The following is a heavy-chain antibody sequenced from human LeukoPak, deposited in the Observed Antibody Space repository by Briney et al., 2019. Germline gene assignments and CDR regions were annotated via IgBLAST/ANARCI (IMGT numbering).Heavy chain of an antibody. CDR3: ARLSKGRYFDYIFDH. CDR2: TYYSGST. Sequence: SETLSLTCTVSGGSVSSYEYYWGWIRQPPGKGPEWIGNTYYSGSTYYNPSLKSRLTMSVDTSKNQFSLKMSSVTAADTAVYYCARLSKGRYFDYIFDHWGQGALVTVSS. V-gene: IGHV4-39*01. CDR1: GGSVSSYEYY. J-gene: IGHJ4*02. D-gene: IGHD3-9*01.